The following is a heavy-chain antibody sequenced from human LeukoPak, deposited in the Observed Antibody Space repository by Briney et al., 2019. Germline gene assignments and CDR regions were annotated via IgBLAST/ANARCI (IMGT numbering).Heavy chain of an antibody. Sequence: ASVKVSCKAFGYRFSSYGIIWVRQAPGQGLEWMGWISAYNGDTNSAQKLQGRVTMTTDTSASTAYMELRSLRSDDTAVYYCARPLTYYYDSNGRYAFEIWGQGTMVAVSS. CDR1: GYRFSSYG. D-gene: IGHD3-22*01. CDR3: ARPLTYYYDSNGRYAFEI. V-gene: IGHV1-18*01. J-gene: IGHJ3*02. CDR2: ISAYNGDT.